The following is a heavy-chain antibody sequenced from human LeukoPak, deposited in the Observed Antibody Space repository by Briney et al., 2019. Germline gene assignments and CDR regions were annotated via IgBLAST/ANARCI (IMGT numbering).Heavy chain of an antibody. CDR3: ARSGYYYYYMDV. Sequence: ASVKVSCKASGYTFAGYYVHWVRQAPGQGLEWMGWINPNSGGTNYAQNFQGRVTMTRNTSISTAYMELSSLRSEDTAVYYCARSGYYYYYMDVWGKGTTVTISS. V-gene: IGHV1-2*02. CDR2: INPNSGGT. J-gene: IGHJ6*03. D-gene: IGHD6-25*01. CDR1: GYTFAGYY.